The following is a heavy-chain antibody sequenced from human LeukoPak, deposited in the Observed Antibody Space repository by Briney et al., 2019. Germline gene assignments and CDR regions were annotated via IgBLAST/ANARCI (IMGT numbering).Heavy chain of an antibody. D-gene: IGHD3-22*01. CDR1: GFTFSSYG. J-gene: IGHJ4*02. CDR2: VSYDGSNK. CDR3: ASVVVTTDYYFDY. V-gene: IGHV3-30*03. Sequence: PGGSLRLSCAACGFTFSSYGMHLVRQAPGKGLEWVAVVSYDGSNKYYADSVKGRFTISRDNSKNTLYLQMNSLRAEDTAVYYCASVVVTTDYYFDYWGQGTLVTVSS.